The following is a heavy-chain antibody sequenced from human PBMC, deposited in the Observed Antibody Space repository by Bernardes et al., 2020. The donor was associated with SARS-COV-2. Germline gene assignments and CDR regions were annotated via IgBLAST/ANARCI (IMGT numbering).Heavy chain of an antibody. J-gene: IGHJ6*02. CDR1: RYSSTSYW. D-gene: IGHD3-10*01. CDR3: ARRRYGSGSYMFGMDV. V-gene: IGHV5-51*01. Sequence: GECPKLSSKGSRYSSTSYWIGWVLPMPGKGLEWMGLIYPGDSDTRYSPSFQGQVTISADKSISTAYLQWSSLKASDTAMYYCARRRYGSGSYMFGMDVWGQGTTVTVSS. CDR2: IYPGDSDT.